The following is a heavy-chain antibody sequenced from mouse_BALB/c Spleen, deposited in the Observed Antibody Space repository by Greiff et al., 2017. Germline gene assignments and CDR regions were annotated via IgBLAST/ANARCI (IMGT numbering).Heavy chain of an antibody. CDR2: IDPANGNT. CDR3: AIYYDYDFDY. Sequence: EVKLMESGAELVKPGASVKLSCTASGFNIKDTYMHWVKQRPEQGLEWIGRIDPANGNTKYDPKFQGKATITADTSSNTAYLQLSSLTSEDTAVYYCAIYYDYDFDYWGQGTTLTVSS. CDR1: GFNIKDTY. J-gene: IGHJ2*01. D-gene: IGHD2-4*01. V-gene: IGHV14-3*02.